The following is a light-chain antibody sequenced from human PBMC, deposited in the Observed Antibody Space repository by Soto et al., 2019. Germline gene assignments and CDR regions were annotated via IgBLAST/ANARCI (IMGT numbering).Light chain of an antibody. V-gene: IGKV3-15*01. CDR1: QSVSNN. CDR3: QQYNDWPRT. CDR2: GAT. Sequence: EIVMAQSPATLSVSPGERATLSCRASQSVSNNLAWYQQKPGQAPRLLIHGATTRATDIPARFSGSGSGTEFTLTISSLQSEDSAVYYCQQYNDWPRTFGQGTKVEIK. J-gene: IGKJ1*01.